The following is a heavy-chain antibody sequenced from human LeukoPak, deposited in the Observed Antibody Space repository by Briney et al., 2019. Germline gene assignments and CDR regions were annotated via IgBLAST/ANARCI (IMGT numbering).Heavy chain of an antibody. CDR3: ARFSATVPTH. J-gene: IGHJ4*02. CDR2: INPNSGGA. CDR1: GYTFTGYY. Sequence: ASVKVSCKASGYTFTGYYMHWVRQAPGQRLEWMGWINPNSGGAKYAQKFQGRVTMTRDTSINTAYMELSRLKSDDTAIYYSARFSATVPTHCGQGTLLTVSS. V-gene: IGHV1-2*02. D-gene: IGHD4-17*01.